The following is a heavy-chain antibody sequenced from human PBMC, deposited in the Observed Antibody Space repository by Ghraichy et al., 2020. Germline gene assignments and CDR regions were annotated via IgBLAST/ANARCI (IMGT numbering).Heavy chain of an antibody. V-gene: IGHV4-59*08. D-gene: IGHD1-7*01. CDR2: IYYSGST. CDR1: GGSISGYF. J-gene: IGHJ3*01. Sequence: SETLSLTCTVSGGSISGYFWSWIRRPPGKGLEWIGYIYYSGSTDYNPSLKGRVTISIDTSKNKFSLNLNSVTATETAVYYCARHRRPIAGTTLHAFDVWGQGTMVTVSS. CDR3: ARHRRPIAGTTLHAFDV.